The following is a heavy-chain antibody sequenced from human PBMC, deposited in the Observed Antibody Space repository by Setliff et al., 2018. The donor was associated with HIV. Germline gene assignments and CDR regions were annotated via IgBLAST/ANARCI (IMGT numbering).Heavy chain of an antibody. CDR2: IYYSGST. V-gene: IGHV4-39*01. J-gene: IGHJ4*02. CDR1: GGSISSSSYY. Sequence: SETLSLTCTVSGGSISSSSYYWCWIRQPPGKGLEWIGSIYYSGSTYYNQSLKSRVTISVDTSKNQFSLKLSSVSAADTAVYYCARHVRSGSAWDFDYWGQGTLVTVSS. D-gene: IGHD1-26*01. CDR3: ARHVRSGSAWDFDY.